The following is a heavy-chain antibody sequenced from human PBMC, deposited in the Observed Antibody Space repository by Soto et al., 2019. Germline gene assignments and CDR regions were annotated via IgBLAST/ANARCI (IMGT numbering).Heavy chain of an antibody. J-gene: IGHJ4*02. Sequence: SETLSLTCAVSGYSISSGYYWGWIRQPPGKGLEWIGSIYHSGSTYYNPSLKSRVTISVGTSKNQFSLKLSSVTAADTAVYYCARALGSGYSDTSVYYFDYWGQGTLVTVSS. CDR2: IYHSGST. V-gene: IGHV4-38-2*01. CDR1: GYSISSGYY. CDR3: ARALGSGYSDTSVYYFDY. D-gene: IGHD3-22*01.